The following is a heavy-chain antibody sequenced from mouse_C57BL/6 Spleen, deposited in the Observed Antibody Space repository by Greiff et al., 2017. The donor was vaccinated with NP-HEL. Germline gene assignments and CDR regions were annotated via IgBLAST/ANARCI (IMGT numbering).Heavy chain of an antibody. Sequence: VQLQQPGAELVKPGASVKMSCKASGYTFTSYWITWVKQRPGQGLEWIGDIYPGSGSTNYNEKFKSKATLNVDTSSSTAYMQLSSLTSEDSAVYYCARSGGQLRRRAWFAYWGQGTLVTVSA. CDR2: IYPGSGST. V-gene: IGHV1-55*01. D-gene: IGHD3-2*02. J-gene: IGHJ3*01. CDR3: ARSGGQLRRRAWFAY. CDR1: GYTFTSYW.